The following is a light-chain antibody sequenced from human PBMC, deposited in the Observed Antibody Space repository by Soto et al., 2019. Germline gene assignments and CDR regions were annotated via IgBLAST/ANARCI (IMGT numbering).Light chain of an antibody. J-gene: IGKJ1*01. Sequence: IQMTQSPSTLSASVGDRVTITCRASQNIRDWLAWYQQKPGKAPKLLIYDASNLESGVPSRFTGSGSGTEFTLTISSLQPDDFAIYYCQQYNRYEGTFGQGTKVDIK. CDR3: QQYNRYEGT. CDR1: QNIRDW. V-gene: IGKV1-5*01. CDR2: DAS.